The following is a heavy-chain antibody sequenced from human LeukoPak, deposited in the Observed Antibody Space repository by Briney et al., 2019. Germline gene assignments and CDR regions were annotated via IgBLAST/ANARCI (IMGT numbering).Heavy chain of an antibody. CDR3: ARALYYYDSSGYYYFDY. D-gene: IGHD3-22*01. J-gene: IGHJ4*02. CDR2: IYYSGST. Sequence: PSETLSLTCTVSGGSISSYYWSWIRQPPGKGLEWIGYIYYSGSTNYNPSLKSRVTISVDTSKNQFSLKLSSVTAADTAVYYCARALYYYDSSGYYYFDYWSQGTLVTVSS. V-gene: IGHV4-59*01. CDR1: GGSISSYY.